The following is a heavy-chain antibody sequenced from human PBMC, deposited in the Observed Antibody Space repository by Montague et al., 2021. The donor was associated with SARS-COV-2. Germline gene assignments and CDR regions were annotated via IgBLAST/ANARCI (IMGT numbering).Heavy chain of an antibody. V-gene: IGHV4-59*01. J-gene: IGHJ4*02. D-gene: IGHD5-24*01. Sequence: SETLSLTCTVSGGSISSYYCSWIRQPPGKGLEWIGYIYYSGSTNYNPSLKSRVTISVDTSKNQFSLKLSSVTAADTAVYYCARDQGRWLQPGVYFDYWGQGTLVTVSS. CDR2: IYYSGST. CDR3: ARDQGRWLQPGVYFDY. CDR1: GGSISSYY.